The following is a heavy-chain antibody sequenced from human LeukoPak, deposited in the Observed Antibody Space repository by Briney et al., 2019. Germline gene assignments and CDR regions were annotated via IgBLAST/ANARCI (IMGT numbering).Heavy chain of an antibody. CDR1: GGSISSSSYY. CDR2: IYYSGST. J-gene: IGHJ4*02. Sequence: SETLSLTCTVSGGSISSSSYYWGWIRQPPGKGLEWIGSIYYSGSTYYNPSLKSRVTISVDTSKNQFSLKLSSVTAADTAVYYCARDQGWLQFMVVDYWGQGTLVTVSS. CDR3: ARDQGWLQFMVVDY. D-gene: IGHD5-24*01. V-gene: IGHV4-39*07.